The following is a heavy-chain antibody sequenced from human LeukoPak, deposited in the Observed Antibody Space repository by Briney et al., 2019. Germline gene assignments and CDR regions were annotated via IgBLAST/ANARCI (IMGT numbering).Heavy chain of an antibody. Sequence: MASETLSLTCAVYGGSFSGYYWSWIRQPPGKGLEWIGEINHSGSTNYNPSLKSRVTISVDTSKNQFSLKLSSVTAVDTAVYYCARVGSSGWYENWFDPWGQGTLVTVSS. CDR3: ARVGSSGWYENWFDP. D-gene: IGHD6-19*01. CDR2: INHSGST. V-gene: IGHV4-34*01. CDR1: GGSFSGYY. J-gene: IGHJ5*02.